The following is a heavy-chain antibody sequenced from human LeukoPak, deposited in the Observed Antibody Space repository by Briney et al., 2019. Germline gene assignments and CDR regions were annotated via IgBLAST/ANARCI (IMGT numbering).Heavy chain of an antibody. Sequence: GGSLRLSCAASGFTVSSNYMSWVRQAPGKGLEWVSVIYSGGSTSYADSVKGRFTISRDNSKNTLYLQMNSLRAEDTAVYYCARDLQRGGIDYWGQGTLVTVSS. J-gene: IGHJ4*02. CDR2: IYSGGST. CDR3: ARDLQRGGIDY. CDR1: GFTVSSNY. D-gene: IGHD3-16*01. V-gene: IGHV3-53*01.